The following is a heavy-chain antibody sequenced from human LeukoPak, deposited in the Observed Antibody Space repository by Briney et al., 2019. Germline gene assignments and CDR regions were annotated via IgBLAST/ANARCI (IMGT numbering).Heavy chain of an antibody. Sequence: ASVKVSCNASGYTFTSYDINWVRQATGQGLEWMGWMNPNSGNTGYAQKFQGRVTMTRNTSISTAYMELSSLRSEDTAVYYCARTLGYCSSTSCYATHDYWGQGTLVTVSS. D-gene: IGHD2-2*01. V-gene: IGHV1-8*01. J-gene: IGHJ4*02. CDR3: ARTLGYCSSTSCYATHDY. CDR1: GYTFTSYD. CDR2: MNPNSGNT.